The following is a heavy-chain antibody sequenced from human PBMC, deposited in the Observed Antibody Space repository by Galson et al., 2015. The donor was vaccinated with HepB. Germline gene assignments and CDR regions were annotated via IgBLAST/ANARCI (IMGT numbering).Heavy chain of an antibody. J-gene: IGHJ4*02. Sequence: SLRLSCAASGFTFDDYAMHWVRQAPGKGLEWVSGISWNSGTIGYAASVKGRFTISRDNAKNSLYLQMKSLRPEDTALYYCAKDVYGSGIASTGNYFERWGQGTLVTVSS. CDR1: GFTFDDYA. CDR2: ISWNSGTI. CDR3: AKDVYGSGIASTGNYFER. D-gene: IGHD6-13*01. V-gene: IGHV3-9*01.